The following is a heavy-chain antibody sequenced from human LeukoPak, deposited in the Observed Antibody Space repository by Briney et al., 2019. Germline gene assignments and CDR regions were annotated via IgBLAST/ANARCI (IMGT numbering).Heavy chain of an antibody. CDR3: EKERETTASGTFDN. V-gene: IGHV3-30*18. CDR2: ISEDGTKK. D-gene: IGHD6-13*01. J-gene: IGHJ4*02. Sequence: WGSLRLSCAASGFSFSFYGMHCVRQAPGKGLEWVAVISEDGTKKNYAESVKGRFTISRDNSNNTLYLKMNSLRAEDTAVYYCEKERETTASGTFDNWGQGTLVTVSS. CDR1: GFSFSFYG.